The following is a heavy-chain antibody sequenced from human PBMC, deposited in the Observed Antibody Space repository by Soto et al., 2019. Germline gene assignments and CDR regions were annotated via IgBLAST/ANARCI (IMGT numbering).Heavy chain of an antibody. CDR3: ARDKAIFPRGPDYYYGMDV. D-gene: IGHD3-3*01. Sequence: SETLSLTCTVSGGSISSYYWSWIRQPPGKGLEWIGYIYYSGSTNYNPSLKSRVTISVDTSRNQFSLKLSSVTAADTAVYYCARDKAIFPRGPDYYYGMDVWGQGTTVTVSS. V-gene: IGHV4-59*01. CDR1: GGSISSYY. J-gene: IGHJ6*02. CDR2: IYYSGST.